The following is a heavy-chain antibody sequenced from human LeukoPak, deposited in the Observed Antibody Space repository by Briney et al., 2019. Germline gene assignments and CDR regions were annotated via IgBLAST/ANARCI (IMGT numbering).Heavy chain of an antibody. J-gene: IGHJ4*02. CDR2: IYYSGST. CDR3: ARVLIAAAGTAFDY. V-gene: IGHV4-59*11. CDR1: GGSISSHY. Sequence: PSETLSLTCTASGGSISSHYWSWIRQPPGKGLEWIGYIYYSGSTSYNPSLKSRVTISVDTSKNQFSLKLSSVTAADTAVYYCARVLIAAAGTAFDYWGQGTLVTVSS. D-gene: IGHD6-13*01.